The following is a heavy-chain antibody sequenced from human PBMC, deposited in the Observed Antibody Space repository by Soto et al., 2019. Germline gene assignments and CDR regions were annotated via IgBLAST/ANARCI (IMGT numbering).Heavy chain of an antibody. CDR2: ISAYNGNT. Sequence: ASVKVSCKASGYTFTSYGISWVRQAPGQGLEWMGWISAYNGNTNYAQKIQGRVNMTTDTSTSTAYMELRSLRFDDTAVYYCARASGSSYWFDPWGQGTLVTVSS. CDR1: GYTFTSYG. D-gene: IGHD1-26*01. V-gene: IGHV1-18*01. J-gene: IGHJ5*02. CDR3: ARASGSSYWFDP.